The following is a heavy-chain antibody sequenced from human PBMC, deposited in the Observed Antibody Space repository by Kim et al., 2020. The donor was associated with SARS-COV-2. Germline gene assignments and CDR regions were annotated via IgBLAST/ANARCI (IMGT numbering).Heavy chain of an antibody. V-gene: IGHV3-74*01. Sequence: GGSLRLSCAASGFTFSNYWIHWVRQAPGKGLVWVSRINSDGGSATYADFVKGRFTISRDNAKNTLYLEMHSLRVEDTAVYYCAREVDCSGGSCHTLDFWGQGTLVTVSS. D-gene: IGHD2-15*01. CDR1: GFTFSNYW. J-gene: IGHJ4*02. CDR2: INSDGGSA. CDR3: AREVDCSGGSCHTLDF.